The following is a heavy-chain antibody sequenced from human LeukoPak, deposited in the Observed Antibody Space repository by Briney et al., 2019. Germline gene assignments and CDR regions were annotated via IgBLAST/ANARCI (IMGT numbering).Heavy chain of an antibody. Sequence: PSETLSLTCAVYGGSFSGYYWSWIRQPPGKGLEWIGEINHSGSTNYNPSLKSRVTISVDTSKNQFSLKLTSVTAADTAVYYCVYGDYGVWFDPWGQGTLVIVSS. CDR1: GGSFSGYY. D-gene: IGHD4-17*01. CDR2: INHSGST. V-gene: IGHV4-34*01. CDR3: VYGDYGVWFDP. J-gene: IGHJ5*02.